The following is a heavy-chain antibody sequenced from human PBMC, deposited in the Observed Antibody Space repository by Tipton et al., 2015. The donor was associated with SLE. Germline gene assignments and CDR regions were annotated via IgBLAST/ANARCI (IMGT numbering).Heavy chain of an antibody. V-gene: IGHV4-39*01. Sequence: TLSLTCTVSGGSISSSSYYWGWIRQPPGKGLEWIGSIYFSGSTYYNPSLKSRFTISVDTSKNHFSLKLSSVTAADTAVYYFAPSIAAGPREWYFDLWGRGALVTVSS. D-gene: IGHD6-6*01. J-gene: IGHJ2*01. CDR1: GGSISSSSYY. CDR2: IYFSGST. CDR3: APSIAAGPREWYFDL.